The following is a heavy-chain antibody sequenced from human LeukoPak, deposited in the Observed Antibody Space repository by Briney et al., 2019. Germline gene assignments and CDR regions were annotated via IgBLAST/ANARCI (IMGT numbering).Heavy chain of an antibody. V-gene: IGHV1-69*05. Sequence: SVKVSCKASGGTFSSYAISWVRQAPGQGLEWMGRIIPIFGTANYAQKFQGRVTITTDDSTSTAYMELSSLRSEDTAVYYCARSRAGYNFNAFDIWGQGTMVTVSS. CDR3: ARSRAGYNFNAFDI. CDR2: IIPIFGTA. D-gene: IGHD5-24*01. J-gene: IGHJ3*02. CDR1: GGTFSSYA.